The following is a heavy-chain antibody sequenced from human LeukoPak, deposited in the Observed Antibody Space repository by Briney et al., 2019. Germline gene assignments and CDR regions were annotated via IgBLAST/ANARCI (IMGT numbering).Heavy chain of an antibody. CDR3: ARLGVYYDFWSGPTDY. Sequence: GVSLKISCKGSGYSFTSYWIGWVRQMPGKGLEWMGFIYPGDSDTRYSPSFQGQVTISADKSISTAYLQWSSLKASDTAMYYCARLGVYYDFWSGPTDYWGQGTLVTVSS. D-gene: IGHD3-3*01. CDR2: IYPGDSDT. J-gene: IGHJ4*02. V-gene: IGHV5-51*01. CDR1: GYSFTSYW.